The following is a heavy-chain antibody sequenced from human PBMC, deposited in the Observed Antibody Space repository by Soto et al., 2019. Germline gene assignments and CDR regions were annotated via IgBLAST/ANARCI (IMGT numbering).Heavy chain of an antibody. Sequence: PSETLSLTCTVSGGSISSYYWSWIRQPPGKGLEWIGYIYYSGSTNYNPSLKSRVTISVDTSKNQFSLKLSSVTAADTAVYYCARLSDYDFWSGRGSGMDVWGQGTTVTVSS. CDR2: IYYSGST. V-gene: IGHV4-59*01. J-gene: IGHJ6*02. CDR3: ARLSDYDFWSGRGSGMDV. CDR1: GGSISSYY. D-gene: IGHD3-3*01.